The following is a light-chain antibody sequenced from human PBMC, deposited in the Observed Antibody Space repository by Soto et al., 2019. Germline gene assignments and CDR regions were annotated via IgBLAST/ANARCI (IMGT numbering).Light chain of an antibody. CDR3: QHYHNLPLT. V-gene: IGKV1-33*01. Sequence: DIQMTQSPSSLSASVGDRVTITCQASQDITNDLNWYQQKPGKAPKVLIYEASNLETGVPSRFTGRGAAKAVTFTISSPQNEDIATYFCQHYHNLPLTFGGRTQVEIK. CDR1: QDITND. J-gene: IGKJ4*01. CDR2: EAS.